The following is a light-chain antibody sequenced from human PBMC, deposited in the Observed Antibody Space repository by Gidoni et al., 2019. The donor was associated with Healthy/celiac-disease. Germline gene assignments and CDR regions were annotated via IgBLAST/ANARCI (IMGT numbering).Light chain of an antibody. CDR2: AAS. V-gene: IGKV1-39*01. CDR1: QSISSY. Sequence: DIQMTQSPSSLSASVGDRVTITCRASQSISSYLNWYQQKPGKAPKLLIYAASSLQSGFPSRFSGSGSGTDFTLTISSLQPEDFATYYCQQSYSRTFGQGTKLEIK. CDR3: QQSYSRT. J-gene: IGKJ2*02.